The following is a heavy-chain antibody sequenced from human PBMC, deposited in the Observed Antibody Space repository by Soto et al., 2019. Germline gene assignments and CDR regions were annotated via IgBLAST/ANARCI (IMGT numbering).Heavy chain of an antibody. D-gene: IGHD3-10*01. CDR2: ISGSGGTT. J-gene: IGHJ4*02. Sequence: EVQLLESGGGLVQPGGSLRLPCGGSGFTFNSYAMTWVRQAPGKGLEWVSAISGSGGTTYYANSVKGRFTISRDQFKDTMYLQMNSLRAEDTAIYYCAKDRHYGSGTYSDSYLDYWGQGTLVTVSS. CDR1: GFTFNSYA. CDR3: AKDRHYGSGTYSDSYLDY. V-gene: IGHV3-23*01.